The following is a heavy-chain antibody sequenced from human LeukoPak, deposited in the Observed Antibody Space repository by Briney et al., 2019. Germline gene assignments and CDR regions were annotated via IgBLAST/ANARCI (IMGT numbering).Heavy chain of an antibody. CDR3: ATVLQVQLEYKGIAFDI. D-gene: IGHD1-1*01. CDR1: GGAFSSYA. V-gene: IGHV1-69*04. Sequence: ASVKVSCKASGGAFSSYAISWVRQAPGQGLEWMGRIIPILGIANYAQKFQGRVTITADKSTSTAYMELSSLRSEDTAVYYCATVLQVQLEYKGIAFDIWGQGTMVTVSS. CDR2: IIPILGIA. J-gene: IGHJ3*02.